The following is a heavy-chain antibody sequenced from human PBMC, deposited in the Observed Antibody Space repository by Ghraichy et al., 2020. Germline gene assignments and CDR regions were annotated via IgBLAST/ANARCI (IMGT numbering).Heavy chain of an antibody. CDR1: GFSFSDNY. D-gene: IGHD3-22*01. CDR2: IRSASTAM. J-gene: IGHJ4*02. V-gene: IGHV3-11*01. Sequence: SLNISCAASGFSFSDNYMGWIRQAPGKGLEWVSYIRSASTAMYYADSVKGRFTISRDDARNSLYLQMNSLRAEDTAVYYCARRSWGYYDYWGRGTLVTVSS. CDR3: ARRSWGYYDY.